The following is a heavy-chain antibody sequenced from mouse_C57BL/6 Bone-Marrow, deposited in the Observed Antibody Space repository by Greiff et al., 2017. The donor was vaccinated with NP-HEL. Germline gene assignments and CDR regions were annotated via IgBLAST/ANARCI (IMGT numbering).Heavy chain of an antibody. CDR2: ITHSGET. CDR1: GFPITSGYY. J-gene: IGHJ2*01. Sequence: VQLVESGPGLVKPSQSLFLTCSITGFPITSGYYWIWIRQPPGKPLEWMGYITHSGETFYNPSLQSPISITRETSKNQFFLQLNSVTTEDTAMYYCAGDRYGNYYFDYWGQGTTLTVSS. V-gene: IGHV12-3*01. D-gene: IGHD2-1*01. CDR3: AGDRYGNYYFDY.